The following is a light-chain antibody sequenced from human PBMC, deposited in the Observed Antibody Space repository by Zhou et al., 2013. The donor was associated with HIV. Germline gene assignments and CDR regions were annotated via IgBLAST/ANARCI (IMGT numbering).Light chain of an antibody. V-gene: IGKV1-33*01. Sequence: DIQMTQSPSSLSASVGDRVTITCRASQGIRNDLGWYQQKPGKAPKLLIYKASSLESGVPSRFSGGGSGTDFTFTIDSLQPEDYATYYCQQYDDLPNTFGQGTRLDIK. CDR1: QGIRND. J-gene: IGKJ5*01. CDR2: KAS. CDR3: QQYDDLPNT.